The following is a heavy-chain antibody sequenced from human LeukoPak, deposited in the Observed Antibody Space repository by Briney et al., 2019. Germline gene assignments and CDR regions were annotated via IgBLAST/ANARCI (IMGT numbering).Heavy chain of an antibody. CDR2: INSDESST. V-gene: IGHV3-74*01. Sequence: PGGSLRLSCAASGFIFSSYWMHWVRRAPGKGLVWVSRINSDESSTTYADSVKGRFTISRDNAKNTLYLQMNSLRAEDTAVYYRTRGGYYSSGSLDYWGQGTLVTVSS. D-gene: IGHD6-19*01. CDR1: GFIFSSYW. CDR3: TRGGYYSSGSLDY. J-gene: IGHJ4*02.